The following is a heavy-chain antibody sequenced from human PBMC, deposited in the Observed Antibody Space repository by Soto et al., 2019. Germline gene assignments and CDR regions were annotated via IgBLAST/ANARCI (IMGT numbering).Heavy chain of an antibody. V-gene: IGHV3-15*01. CDR1: GFMFSSAW. Sequence: EVQMVQSGGDLVKPGGSLRLSCVTSGFMFSSAWMSWVRQAPGKGLEWVARIKSKADGGARDYAAPVKGRFTISRYESKNTVYLQMNSLRAEDTAVYYCVEGWNDFWGQGTLVTVSS. CDR3: VEGWNDF. D-gene: IGHD1-1*01. CDR2: IKSKADGGAR. J-gene: IGHJ4*02.